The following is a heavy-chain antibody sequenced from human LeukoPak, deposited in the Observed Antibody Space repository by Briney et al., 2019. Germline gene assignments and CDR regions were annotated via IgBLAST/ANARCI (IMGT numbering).Heavy chain of an antibody. Sequence: PSDTLSLTCTVSGGSISSRSHYWRWIRQPPGKGLERIGSFYYRASTYSYPARRSRVTISVETSKNLFSLKLSSVTAADTAVYYCASTPLRYCSDGSCYYDYWGQGTLFTVSS. CDR1: GGSISSRSHY. V-gene: IGHV4-39*01. CDR3: ASTPLRYCSDGSCYYDY. CDR2: FYYRAST. J-gene: IGHJ4*02. D-gene: IGHD2-15*01.